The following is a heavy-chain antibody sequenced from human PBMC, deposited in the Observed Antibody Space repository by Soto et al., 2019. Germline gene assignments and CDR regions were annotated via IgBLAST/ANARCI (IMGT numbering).Heavy chain of an antibody. CDR2: IYWDDDK. Sequence: QITLKESGPTLVKPTQTLTLTCTFSGFSLSTSGVGVGWIRQPPGKALEWLALIYWDDDKRYSPSLKSRLTIXKXXSKNQVVLTMTNMDPVDTATYYCAHRRTGMFWFDPWGQGTLVTVSS. D-gene: IGHD3-9*01. CDR3: AHRRTGMFWFDP. J-gene: IGHJ5*02. V-gene: IGHV2-5*02. CDR1: GFSLSTSGVG.